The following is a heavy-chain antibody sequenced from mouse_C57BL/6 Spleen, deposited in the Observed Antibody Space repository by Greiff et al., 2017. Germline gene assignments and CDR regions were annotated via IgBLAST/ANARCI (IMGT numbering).Heavy chain of an antibody. V-gene: IGHV14-1*01. CDR3: TIYGSSYYFDY. CDR1: GFNIKDYY. D-gene: IGHD1-1*01. Sequence: VQLKQSGAELVRPGASVKLSCTASGFNIKDYYMHWVKQRPEQGLEWIGRIDPEDGDTEYAPKFQGKATMTADTSSNTAYLQLSSLTSEDTAVYYCTIYGSSYYFDYWGQGTTLTVSS. CDR2: IDPEDGDT. J-gene: IGHJ2*01.